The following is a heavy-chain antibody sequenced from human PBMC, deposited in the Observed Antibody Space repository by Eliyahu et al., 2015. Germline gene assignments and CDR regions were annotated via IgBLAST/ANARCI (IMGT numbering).Heavy chain of an antibody. CDR2: VNSDGSDT. D-gene: IGHD6-13*01. V-gene: IGHV3-74*01. J-gene: IGHJ4*02. Sequence: EVQLVESGGGLVQSGGSLRLSCAASGLSFSAYWMXWVRQVPGKGLVWLSRVNSDGSDTIYADSVRGRFTISRDNAKNTVYLQMNTLRVEDTAVYYCATGIGHYYDYWGQGILVTVSS. CDR3: ATGIGHYYDY. CDR1: GLSFSAYW.